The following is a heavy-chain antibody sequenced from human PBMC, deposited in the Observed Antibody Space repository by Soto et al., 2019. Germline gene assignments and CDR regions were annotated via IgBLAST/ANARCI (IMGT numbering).Heavy chain of an antibody. D-gene: IGHD3-10*01. Sequence: EVQLVESGGALVKPGGSLRLSCAAAGFTFSNVWMNWVRQAPGKGLEWVGRSRSMTDGGAIDYAAPVRGRFTISRDDSENTLYLQMNNLKTEDTGVYYCITDRGMAKIGYWGQGTLVTVSS. CDR3: ITDRGMAKIGY. CDR2: SRSMTDGGAI. V-gene: IGHV3-15*07. CDR1: GFTFSNVW. J-gene: IGHJ4*02.